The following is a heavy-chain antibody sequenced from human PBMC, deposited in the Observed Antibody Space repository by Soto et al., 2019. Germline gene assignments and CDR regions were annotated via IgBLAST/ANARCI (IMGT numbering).Heavy chain of an antibody. J-gene: IGHJ4*02. CDR2: ISTYSGKT. Sequence: ASVKVSCKASGYTFTTYAISWVRQAPRQGLEWMGWISTYSGKTDYAQSLQGRVTMTTDTSTNTAYMELRSLRSDDTAVYYCAAVPYYDDGSDYFDYWGQGTLVTVSS. CDR1: GYTFTTYA. CDR3: AAVPYYDDGSDYFDY. V-gene: IGHV1-18*01. D-gene: IGHD3-22*01.